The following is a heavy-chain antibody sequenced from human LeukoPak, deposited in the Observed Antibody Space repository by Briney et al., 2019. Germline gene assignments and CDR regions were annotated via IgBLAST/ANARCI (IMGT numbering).Heavy chain of an antibody. CDR3: AKANRITIFGVVNTGLDY. D-gene: IGHD3-3*01. V-gene: IGHV3-23*01. Sequence: GGSLRLSCAASGFTFSSYAMSWVRQAPGKGLEWVSAISGSGGSTYYADSVKGRFTISRDNSKNTLYLQMSSLRAEDTAVYYCAKANRITIFGVVNTGLDYWGQGTLVTVSS. CDR2: ISGSGGST. J-gene: IGHJ4*02. CDR1: GFTFSSYA.